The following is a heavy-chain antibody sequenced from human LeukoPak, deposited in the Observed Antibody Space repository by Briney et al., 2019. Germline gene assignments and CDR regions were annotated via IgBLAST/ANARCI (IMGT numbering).Heavy chain of an antibody. J-gene: IGHJ3*02. CDR2: VSPYNGKT. CDR1: GYPFSDYG. Sequence: ASVRVSCKASGYPFSDYGMIWVRQAPGQGLEWMAYVSPYNGKTEYAQKIQGRVTVATDTSTSTAFMQLRNLRSDATALYYCARKVWCSGDTCYRYAFDIWGQGTTVTVSS. CDR3: ARKVWCSGDTCYRYAFDI. V-gene: IGHV1-18*01. D-gene: IGHD2-15*01.